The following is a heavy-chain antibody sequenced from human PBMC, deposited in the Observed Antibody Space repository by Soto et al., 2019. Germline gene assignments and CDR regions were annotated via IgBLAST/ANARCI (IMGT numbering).Heavy chain of an antibody. CDR1: GFTFSSYA. V-gene: IGHV3-30-3*01. CDR3: ARDRGSSWYYRGGYYGMDV. Sequence: GGSLRLSCAASGFTFSSYAMHWVRQAPGKGLEWVAVISYDGSNKYYADSVKGRFTISRDNSKNTLYLQMNSLRGEDTAVYYCARDRGSSWYYRGGYYGMDVWGQGTTVTVSS. J-gene: IGHJ6*02. CDR2: ISYDGSNK. D-gene: IGHD6-13*01.